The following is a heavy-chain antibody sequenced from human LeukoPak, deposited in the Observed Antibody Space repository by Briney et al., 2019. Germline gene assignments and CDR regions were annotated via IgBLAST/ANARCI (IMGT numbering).Heavy chain of an antibody. CDR1: GGSISSSSYY. CDR2: IYYSGST. V-gene: IGHV4-39*01. J-gene: IGHJ6*02. CDR3: ARHDLGIVGAIARYYYYYGMDV. Sequence: ASETLSLTCTVSGGSISSSSYYWGWIRQPPGKGLELIGSIYYSGSTYCNPSLKSRVTISVDTSKNQFSLKLSSVTAADTAVYYCARHDLGIVGAIARYYYYYGMDVWGQGTTVTVSS. D-gene: IGHD1-26*01.